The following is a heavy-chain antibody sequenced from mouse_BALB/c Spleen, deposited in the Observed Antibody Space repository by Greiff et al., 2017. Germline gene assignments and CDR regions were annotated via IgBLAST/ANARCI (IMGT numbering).Heavy chain of an antibody. CDR2: IYPYNGGT. J-gene: IGHJ4*01. CDR3: ARGGGYYRGYYAMDY. CDR1: GYTFTDYN. V-gene: IGHV1S29*02. Sequence: VQLQQSGPELVKPGASVKISCKASGYTFTDYNMHWVKQSHGKSLEWIGYIYPYNGGTGYNQKFKSKATLTVDNSSSTAYMELRSLTSEDSAVYYCARGGGYYRGYYAMDYWGQGTSVTVSS. D-gene: IGHD2-3*01.